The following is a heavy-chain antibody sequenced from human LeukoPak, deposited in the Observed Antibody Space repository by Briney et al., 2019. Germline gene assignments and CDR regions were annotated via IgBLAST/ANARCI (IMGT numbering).Heavy chain of an antibody. V-gene: IGHV3-49*04. D-gene: IGHD3-22*01. Sequence: GGSLRLSCTASGFTFGDYAMSWVRQAPGKGLEWVGFIRSKAYGGTTEYAASVKGRFTISRDDSKSIAYLQMNSLKTEDTAVYYCTLPYYYDSSGYYSFDYWGQGTLVTVSS. CDR3: TLPYYYDSSGYYSFDY. J-gene: IGHJ4*02. CDR1: GFTFGDYA. CDR2: IRSKAYGGTT.